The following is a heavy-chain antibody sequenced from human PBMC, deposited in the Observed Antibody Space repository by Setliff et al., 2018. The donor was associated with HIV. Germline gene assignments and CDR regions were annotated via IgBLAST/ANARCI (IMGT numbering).Heavy chain of an antibody. V-gene: IGHV4-61*08. CDR3: ARVTSSPGYFLDY. CDR2: IYYIGST. J-gene: IGHJ4*02. Sequence: SETLSLTCTVSGASVSNGDYYWSWIRQTPGKGLEWIGYIYYIGSTYYNSSLKSRLTISVDTSENQFSLMLSSATAADTAVYYCARVTSSPGYFLDYWGQGTLVTVSS. CDR1: GASVSNGDYY. D-gene: IGHD1-1*01.